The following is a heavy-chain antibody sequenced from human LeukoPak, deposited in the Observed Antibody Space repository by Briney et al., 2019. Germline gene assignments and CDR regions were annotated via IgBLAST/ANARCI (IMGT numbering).Heavy chain of an antibody. J-gene: IGHJ4*02. CDR3: ASGRAGQQLADY. CDR1: GGSISSYY. D-gene: IGHD6-13*01. V-gene: IGHV4-39*07. Sequence: SETLSLTCTVSGGSISSYYWGWIRQPPGKGLEWIGSIYYSGSTYYNPSLKSRVTISVDTSKNQFSLKLSSVTAADTAVYYCASGRAGQQLADYWGQGTLVTVSS. CDR2: IYYSGST.